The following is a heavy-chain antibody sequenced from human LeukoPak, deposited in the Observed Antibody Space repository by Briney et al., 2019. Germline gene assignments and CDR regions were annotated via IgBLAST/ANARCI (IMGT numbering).Heavy chain of an antibody. V-gene: IGHV4-34*01. CDR1: GGSFSGYY. J-gene: IGHJ4*02. D-gene: IGHD2-2*02. CDR3: ARAPRLGYCSSTSCYRPYFDY. Sequence: SETLSLTCAVYGGSFSGYYWSWIRQPPGKGLEWIGEINHSGSTNYNPSLKSRVTISVDTSKNQFSLKLSSVTAADTAVYYCARAPRLGYCSSTSCYRPYFDYWGQGTLVTVSS. CDR2: INHSGST.